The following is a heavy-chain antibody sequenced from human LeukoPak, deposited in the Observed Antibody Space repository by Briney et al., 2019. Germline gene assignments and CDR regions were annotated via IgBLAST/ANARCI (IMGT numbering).Heavy chain of an antibody. J-gene: IGHJ4*02. V-gene: IGHV3-23*01. CDR1: GFTFSSYA. Sequence: GGSLRLSCAASGFTFSSYAMTWVRQAPGKGLQWVSAVSGSGAHTYYADSVKGRFTISRDNAKNSLYLQMNSLTVEDMAVYYCVRERFHGSGAPKFDYWGQGTLVTVPS. D-gene: IGHD3-10*01. CDR2: VSGSGAHT. CDR3: VRERFHGSGAPKFDY.